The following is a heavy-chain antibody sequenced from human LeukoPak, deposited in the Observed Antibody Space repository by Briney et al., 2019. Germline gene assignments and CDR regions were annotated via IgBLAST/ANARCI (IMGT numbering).Heavy chain of an antibody. J-gene: IGHJ6*03. Sequence: SETLSLTCTVSGGSISSSSYYWGWIRQPPGKGLEWIGSIYYSGSTYYNPSLKSRVTISVDTSKNQFSLKLSSVTAADTAVYYCADHLYYYYYRDVWGKGTTVTVCS. CDR1: GGSISSSSYY. CDR3: ADHLYYYYYRDV. CDR2: IYYSGST. V-gene: IGHV4-39*01.